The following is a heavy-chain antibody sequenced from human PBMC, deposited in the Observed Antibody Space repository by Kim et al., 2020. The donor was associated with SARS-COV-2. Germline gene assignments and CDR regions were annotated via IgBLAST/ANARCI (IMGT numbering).Heavy chain of an antibody. V-gene: IGHV4-34*01. CDR3: ARGGAGTTPKYRGVPFDY. D-gene: IGHD1-1*01. CDR2: INHSGST. CDR1: GGSFSGYY. J-gene: IGHJ4*02. Sequence: SETLSLTCAVYGGSFSGYYWSWIRQPPGKGLEWIGEINHSGSTNYNPSLKSRVTISVDTSKNQFSLKLSSVTAADTAVYYCARGGAGTTPKYRGVPFDYWGQGTLVTVSS.